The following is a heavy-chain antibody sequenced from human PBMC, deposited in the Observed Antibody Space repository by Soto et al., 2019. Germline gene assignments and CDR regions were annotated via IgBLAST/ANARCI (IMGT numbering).Heavy chain of an antibody. V-gene: IGHV3-53*01. J-gene: IGHJ6*02. CDR3: ARDTNHPYYYGSGSFYGMDV. CDR1: GFTVSSNY. D-gene: IGHD3-10*01. CDR2: IYSGGST. Sequence: EVQLVESGGGLIQPGGSLRLSCAASGFTVSSNYMSWVRQAPGKGLEWVSVIYSGGSTYYADSVKGRFTISRDNSKNTLYLQMNSLRAEDTAVYYCARDTNHPYYYGSGSFYGMDVWGQGTTVSVSS.